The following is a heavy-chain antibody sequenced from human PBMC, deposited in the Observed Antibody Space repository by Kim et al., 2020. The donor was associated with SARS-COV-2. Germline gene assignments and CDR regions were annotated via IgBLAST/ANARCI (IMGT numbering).Heavy chain of an antibody. CDR1: GFTFSSYA. D-gene: IGHD3-22*01. V-gene: IGHV3-64D*09. CDR2: ISSNGGST. Sequence: GGSLRLSCSASGFTFSSYAMHWVRQAPGKGLEYVSAISSNGGSTYYADSVKGRFTISRDNSKNTLYLQMSSLRAEDTAVYYCVTDKRNYYDSSGYWAFDIWGQGTMVTVSS. J-gene: IGHJ3*02. CDR3: VTDKRNYYDSSGYWAFDI.